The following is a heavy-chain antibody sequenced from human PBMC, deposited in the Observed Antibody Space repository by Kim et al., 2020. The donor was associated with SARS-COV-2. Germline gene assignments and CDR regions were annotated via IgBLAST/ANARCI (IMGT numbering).Heavy chain of an antibody. V-gene: IGHV1-46*01. Sequence: YAQKFQGRVTRPRDTSANTVYMEVSSLRSEDTAIYYCVKEASRLKDFDFWGQGTLVIVSS. CDR3: VKEASRLKDFDF. J-gene: IGHJ4*02. D-gene: IGHD6-6*01.